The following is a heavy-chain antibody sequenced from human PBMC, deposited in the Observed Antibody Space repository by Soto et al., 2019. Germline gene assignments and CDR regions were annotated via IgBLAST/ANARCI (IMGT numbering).Heavy chain of an antibody. CDR2: ISYDGSNK. Sequence: GGSLRLSCAASGFTFSSYGMHWVRQAPGKGLEWVAVISYDGSNKYYADSVKGRFTISRDNSKNTLYLQMNSLRAEDTAVYYCAKDLRVYSSSWLVSYYYYGMDVWGQGTTVTVSS. CDR1: GFTFSSYG. V-gene: IGHV3-30*18. D-gene: IGHD6-13*01. CDR3: AKDLRVYSSSWLVSYYYYGMDV. J-gene: IGHJ6*02.